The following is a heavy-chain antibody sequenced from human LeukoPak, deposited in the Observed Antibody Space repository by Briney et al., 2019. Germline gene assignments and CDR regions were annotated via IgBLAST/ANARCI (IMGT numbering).Heavy chain of an antibody. D-gene: IGHD5-12*01. CDR1: GFTFSSYG. Sequence: GGSLRLSCAASGFTFSSYGMHWVRQAPGKGLEWVAVISYDGSNKYYADSVKGRFTISRDSSKNTLYLQMNSLRAEDTAVYYCAKDRRDIVATYSLGYWGQGTLVTVSS. J-gene: IGHJ4*02. CDR2: ISYDGSNK. V-gene: IGHV3-30*18. CDR3: AKDRRDIVATYSLGY.